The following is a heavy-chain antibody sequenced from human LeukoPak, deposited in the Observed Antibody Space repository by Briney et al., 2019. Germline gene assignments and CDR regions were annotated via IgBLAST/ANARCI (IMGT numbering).Heavy chain of an antibody. Sequence: SETLSLTCSVSGGSISGYYWSWIRQPPGKGLEWIAYFYYSGSTNYNPSLKSRVTISVDTSKNQFSLKLSSVTAADTAVYYCARGSSADVWGKGTTVTVSS. J-gene: IGHJ6*04. CDR1: GGSISGYY. CDR2: FYYSGST. V-gene: IGHV4-59*12. D-gene: IGHD3-10*01. CDR3: ARGSSADV.